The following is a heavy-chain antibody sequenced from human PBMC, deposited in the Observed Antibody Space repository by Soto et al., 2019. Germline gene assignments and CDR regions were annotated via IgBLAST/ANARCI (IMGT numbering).Heavy chain of an antibody. V-gene: IGHV4-34*01. D-gene: IGHD3-22*01. Sequence: SETVSLTXAVYGGSFSGYYWSWIRQPPGKGLEWIGEINHSGSTNYNPSLKSRVTISVDTSKNQFSLKLSSVTAADTAVYYCARRQVITMILVAPRTEFDPWGQGTLVTVS. J-gene: IGHJ5*02. CDR2: INHSGST. CDR3: ARRQVITMILVAPRTEFDP. CDR1: GGSFSGYY.